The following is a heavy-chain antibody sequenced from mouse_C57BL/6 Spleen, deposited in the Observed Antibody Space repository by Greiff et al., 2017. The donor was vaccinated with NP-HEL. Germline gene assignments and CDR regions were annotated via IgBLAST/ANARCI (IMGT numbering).Heavy chain of an antibody. CDR3: AREDYGSSWFAY. CDR2: ISYSGST. Sequence: EVQLQESGPGMVKPSQSLSLTCTVTGYSITSGYDWHWIRHFPGNKLEWMGYISYSGSTNYTPSLKSRISITHDTSKNHFFLKLNSVTTEDTATYYCAREDYGSSWFAYWGQGTLVTVSA. CDR1: GYSITSGYD. D-gene: IGHD1-1*01. V-gene: IGHV3-1*01. J-gene: IGHJ3*01.